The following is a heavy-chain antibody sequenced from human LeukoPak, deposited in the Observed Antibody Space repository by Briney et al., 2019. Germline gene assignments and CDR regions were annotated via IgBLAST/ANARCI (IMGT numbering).Heavy chain of an antibody. CDR1: GGSISSYY. CDR3: ARGGYYGSGNDFRFDP. D-gene: IGHD3-10*01. V-gene: IGHV4-59*01. CDR2: IYYSGST. J-gene: IGHJ5*02. Sequence: PSETLSLTCTVSGGSISSYYWSWIRQPPGKGLEWIGYIYYSGSTSYNPSLKSRVTISVDTSKSQFSLKLSSVTAADTAIYYCARGGYYGSGNDFRFDPWGQGTLVTVSS.